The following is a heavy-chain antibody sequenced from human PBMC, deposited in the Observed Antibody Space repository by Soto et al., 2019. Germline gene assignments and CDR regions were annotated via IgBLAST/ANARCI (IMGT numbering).Heavy chain of an antibody. CDR2: ISSNGGST. CDR3: ARDLWGSGRDYYYYMDV. Sequence: GGSLRLSCAASGFTFSSYAMHWVRQAPGKGLEYVSAISSNGGSTYYANSVKGRFTISRDNSKNTLYLQMGSLRAEDMAVYYCARDLWGSGRDYYYYMDVWGKGTTVTVSS. D-gene: IGHD3-10*01. CDR1: GFTFSSYA. J-gene: IGHJ6*03. V-gene: IGHV3-64*01.